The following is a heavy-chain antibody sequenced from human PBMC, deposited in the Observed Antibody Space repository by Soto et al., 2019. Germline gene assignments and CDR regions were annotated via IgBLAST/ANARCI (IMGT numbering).Heavy chain of an antibody. V-gene: IGHV3-15*01. J-gene: IGHJ4*02. CDR3: TTVPGYSYGYYDFDY. CDR1: GFTFSNAW. CDR2: IKSKTDGGTT. D-gene: IGHD5-18*01. Sequence: PGGSLRLSCAASGFTFSNAWMRWVRQAPGKGLEWVGRIKSKTDGGTTDYAAPVKGRFTISRDDSKNTLYLQMNSLKTEDTAVYYCTTVPGYSYGYYDFDYWGQGTLVTVSS.